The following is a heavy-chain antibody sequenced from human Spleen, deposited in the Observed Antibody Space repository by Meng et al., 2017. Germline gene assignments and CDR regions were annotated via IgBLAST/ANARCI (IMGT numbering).Heavy chain of an antibody. CDR2: INPKSGDT. CDR3: ARDEDISAAGKLFGDY. V-gene: IGHV1-2*06. J-gene: IGHJ4*02. Sequence: GQLVPSGAEVKKPGASVKVSCKASGYTFPDYDLPWGRRAPGQGLEWMGRINPKSGDTHYAQKFQGRVTMTGDTSISTAYMELSGLRSDDTAMYYCARDEDISAAGKLFGDYWGQGTLVTVSS. CDR1: GYTFPDYD. D-gene: IGHD6-13*01.